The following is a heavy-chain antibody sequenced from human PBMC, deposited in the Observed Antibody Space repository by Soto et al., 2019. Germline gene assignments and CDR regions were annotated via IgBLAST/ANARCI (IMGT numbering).Heavy chain of an antibody. CDR3: AKDLAPYNNYYYGMDV. J-gene: IGHJ6*02. V-gene: IGHV3-30*18. D-gene: IGHD1-1*01. CDR1: GFTFSSYG. CDR2: ISYDGSNK. Sequence: GGSLRLSCAASGFTFSSYGMHWVRQAPGKGLEWVAVISYDGSNKYYADSVKGRFTISRDNSKNTLYLQMNSLRAEDTAVYYCAKDLAPYNNYYYGMDVWGQGTTVTVSS.